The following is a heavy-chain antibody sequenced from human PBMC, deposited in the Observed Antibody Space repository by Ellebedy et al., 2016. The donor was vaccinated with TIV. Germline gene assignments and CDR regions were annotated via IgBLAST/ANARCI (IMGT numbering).Heavy chain of an antibody. CDR2: IDPRSGGT. Sequence: ASVKVSCKASGYTFGGYYLDRVRQAPGQGLEWMGCIDPRSGGTEYEQKFRGRVTMTSDSFLSTAYMQLTRLGSDDTAVYYCARMSGSPRGYWGQGTLVIVSS. J-gene: IGHJ4*02. CDR1: GYTFGGYY. D-gene: IGHD3-10*01. V-gene: IGHV1-2*02. CDR3: ARMSGSPRGY.